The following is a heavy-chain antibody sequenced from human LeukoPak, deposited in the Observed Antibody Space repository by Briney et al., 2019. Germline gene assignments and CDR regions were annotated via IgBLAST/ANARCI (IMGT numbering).Heavy chain of an antibody. Sequence: PGGSLRLSCAASGFTVSSNYMSWVRQAPGKGLEWVSVIYSGGSTYYADSVKGRFTISRDNAKNSLYLQMNSLRAEDTAVYSCARDGDTSGYTDWGQGTLVTVSS. D-gene: IGHD3-22*01. V-gene: IGHV3-53*01. CDR3: ARDGDTSGYTD. CDR1: GFTVSSNY. CDR2: IYSGGST. J-gene: IGHJ4*02.